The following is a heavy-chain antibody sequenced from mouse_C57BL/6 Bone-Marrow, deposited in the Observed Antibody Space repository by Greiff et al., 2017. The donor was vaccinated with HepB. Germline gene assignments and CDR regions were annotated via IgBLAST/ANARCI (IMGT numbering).Heavy chain of an antibody. D-gene: IGHD1-1*01. CDR1: GYTFTSYW. V-gene: IGHV1-64*01. J-gene: IGHJ2*01. CDR3: ARSRAYYYGSSYLY. CDR2: IHPNSGST. Sequence: VQLQQPGAELVKPGASVKLSCKASGYTFTSYWMHWVKQRPGQGLEWIGMIHPNSGSTNYNEKFKSKATLTVDKSSSTAYMQLSSLTSEDSAVYYCARSRAYYYGSSYLYWGQSTTLTVSS.